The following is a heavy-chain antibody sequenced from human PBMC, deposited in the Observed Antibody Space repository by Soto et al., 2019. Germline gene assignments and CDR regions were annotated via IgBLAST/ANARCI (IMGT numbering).Heavy chain of an antibody. Sequence: SETLSLTCTVSCGSISSGGYYWSWIRQHPEKGLEWIAYIYYTGSTYYNPSLKSRVTMSVDTSKNQFSLRLSSVTAADTAVYYCAAVGGNWNYVDHWGQGTQVTVSS. V-gene: IGHV4-31*03. D-gene: IGHD1-20*01. CDR2: IYYTGST. J-gene: IGHJ4*02. CDR3: AAVGGNWNYVDH. CDR1: CGSISSGGYY.